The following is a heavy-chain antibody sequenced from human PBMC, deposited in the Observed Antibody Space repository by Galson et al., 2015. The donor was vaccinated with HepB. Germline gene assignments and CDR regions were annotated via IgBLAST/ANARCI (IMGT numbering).Heavy chain of an antibody. V-gene: IGHV1-2*06. Sequence: SVKVSCKAFGSLFTAYFIHWVRQAPGQRPEWMGRINPFSGDTMYEPKFQERVTMTRDTSTSTAYMELRSLTSDDTAVYYCATLVSVAMFDVWGQGTLVTVSS. CDR2: INPFSGDT. CDR3: ATLVSVAMFDV. J-gene: IGHJ3*01. D-gene: IGHD3-16*01. CDR1: GSLFTAYF.